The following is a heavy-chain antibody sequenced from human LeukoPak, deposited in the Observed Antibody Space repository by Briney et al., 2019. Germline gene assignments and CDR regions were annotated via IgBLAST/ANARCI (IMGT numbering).Heavy chain of an antibody. CDR1: GFTFSSYA. Sequence: GGSLRLSCAASGFTFSSYAMHWVRQAPGKGLEWVAVISYDGSNKYYADSVKGRFTISRDNSKNTLYLQMNSLRAEDTAVYYCARVLPAHDSSGYYNDYHFDYWGQGTLVTVSS. CDR2: ISYDGSNK. J-gene: IGHJ4*02. CDR3: ARVLPAHDSSGYYNDYHFDY. V-gene: IGHV3-30*04. D-gene: IGHD3-22*01.